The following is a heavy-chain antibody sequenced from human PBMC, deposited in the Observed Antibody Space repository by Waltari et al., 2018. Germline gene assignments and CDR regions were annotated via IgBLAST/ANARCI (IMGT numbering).Heavy chain of an antibody. CDR3: AKRDIVARGALES. CDR2: ISWNSGSI. V-gene: IGHV3-9*01. Sequence: EVQLVESGGGLVQPGRSLRLSCAASGFTFDDYAMHWVRQAPGKSLEWVSGISWNSGSIGYADSVKGRFTISRDNAKNSLYLQMNSLRAEDTALYYCAKRDIVARGALESWGQGTLVTVSS. CDR1: GFTFDDYA. J-gene: IGHJ5*02. D-gene: IGHD5-12*01.